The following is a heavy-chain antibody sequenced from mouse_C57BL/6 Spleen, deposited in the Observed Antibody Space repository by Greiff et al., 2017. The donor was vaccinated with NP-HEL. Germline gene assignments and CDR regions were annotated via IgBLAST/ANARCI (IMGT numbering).Heavy chain of an antibody. CDR1: GFTFSSYA. CDR3: ANWVPFAY. D-gene: IGHD4-1*01. V-gene: IGHV5-4*03. J-gene: IGHJ3*01. Sequence: EVKLEESGGGLVKPGGSLKLSCAASGFTFSSYAMSWVRQTPEKRLEWVATISDGGSYTYYPDNVKGRFTISRDNAKNNLYLQMSHLKSEDTAMYYCANWVPFAYWGQGTLVTVSA. CDR2: ISDGGSYT.